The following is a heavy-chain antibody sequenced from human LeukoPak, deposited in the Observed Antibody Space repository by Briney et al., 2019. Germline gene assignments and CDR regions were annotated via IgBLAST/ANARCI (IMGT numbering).Heavy chain of an antibody. Sequence: PSETLSLTCTVSGGSISSSSYYWGWICQPPGKGLEWIGSIYYSGSTYYNPSLKSRVTISVDTSKNQFSLKLSSVTAADTAVYYCARDGGYSGYDDYWGQGTLVTVSS. D-gene: IGHD5-12*01. V-gene: IGHV4-39*07. CDR3: ARDGGYSGYDDY. CDR2: IYYSGST. CDR1: GGSISSSSYY. J-gene: IGHJ4*02.